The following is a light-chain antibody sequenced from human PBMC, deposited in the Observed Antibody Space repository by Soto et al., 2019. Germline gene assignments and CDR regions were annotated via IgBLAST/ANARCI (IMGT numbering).Light chain of an antibody. CDR2: KND. CDR1: SSNIGRNY. J-gene: IGLJ3*02. Sequence: QSVVSQPPSASGTPGQRVTISCSGSSSNIGRNYVYWYQQFPGTAPKLLIFKNDQRPSGVPDRFSGSKSGTSASLAISGHPSEDAAAYYCTTWDASLSGWVFGGGTKLTVL. CDR3: TTWDASLSGWV. V-gene: IGLV1-47*01.